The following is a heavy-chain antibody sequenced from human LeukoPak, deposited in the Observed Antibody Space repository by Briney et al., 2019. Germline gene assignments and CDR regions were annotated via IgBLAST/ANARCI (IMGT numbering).Heavy chain of an antibody. CDR1: GYTFTSYG. CDR2: ISAYNGNK. D-gene: IGHD6-13*01. CDR3: ARDQYSSSWLYYFDY. Sequence: GASVKVSCKASGYTFTSYGISWVRQAPGQGLEWMGWISAYNGNKNYAQKLQGRVTMTTDTSTSTAYMELRSLRSDDTAVYYCARDQYSSSWLYYFDYWGQGTLVTVSS. J-gene: IGHJ4*02. V-gene: IGHV1-18*01.